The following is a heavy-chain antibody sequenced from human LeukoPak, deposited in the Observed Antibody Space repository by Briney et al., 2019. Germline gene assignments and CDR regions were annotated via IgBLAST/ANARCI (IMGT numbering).Heavy chain of an antibody. CDR2: IYYSGST. Sequence: SETLSLTCTVSGGSISSSSYYWGWIRQPPGKGLEWIGSIYYSGSTYYNPSLKSRVTISVDTSKNQFSLRLSSVTAADTAVYYCARHVSVPAATLIYYYYYMDVWGKGTTVTVSS. CDR1: GGSISSSSYY. D-gene: IGHD2-2*01. CDR3: ARHVSVPAATLIYYYYYMDV. J-gene: IGHJ6*03. V-gene: IGHV4-39*01.